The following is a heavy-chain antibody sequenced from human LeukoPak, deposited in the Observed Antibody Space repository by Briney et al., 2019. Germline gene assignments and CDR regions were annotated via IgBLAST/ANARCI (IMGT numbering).Heavy chain of an antibody. V-gene: IGHV5-51*01. D-gene: IGHD5-18*01. CDR3: ARQLQRGYSYSDY. Sequence: ESLKISCKGSGYTFTSNWIGWVRQMPGKGLEWMGIIYPGDSDTRYSPSFQGQVTISADKSISTAYLQWSSLKASDTAMYYCARQLQRGYSYSDYWGQGTLVTVSS. CDR1: GYTFTSNW. CDR2: IYPGDSDT. J-gene: IGHJ4*02.